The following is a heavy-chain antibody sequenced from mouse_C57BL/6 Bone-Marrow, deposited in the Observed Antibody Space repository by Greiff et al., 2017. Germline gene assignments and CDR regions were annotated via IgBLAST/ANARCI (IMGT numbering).Heavy chain of an antibody. CDR3: ARRVGYGYYYAMDY. D-gene: IGHD1-1*01. CDR1: GYTFTSYW. V-gene: IGHV1-59*01. CDR2: IDPSDSYT. Sequence: VQLQQPGAELVRPGTSVKLSCKASGYTFTSYWMHWVKQRPGQGLEWIGVIDPSDSYTNYNQKFKGKATLTVDTSSSTAYMQLSSLTSEDSAVYYCARRVGYGYYYAMDYWGQGTSVTVSS. J-gene: IGHJ4*01.